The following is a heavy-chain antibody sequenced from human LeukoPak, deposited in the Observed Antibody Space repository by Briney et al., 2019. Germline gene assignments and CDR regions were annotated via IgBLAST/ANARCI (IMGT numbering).Heavy chain of an antibody. D-gene: IGHD3-22*01. Sequence: GGSLRLSCAASGFTFCSYAMHWVRQAPGKGLEWVAVISYDGSNKYYADSVKGRFTISRDNSKNTLYLQMNSLRAEDTAVYYCARDTRYYYDSSGYVLDYWGQGTLVTVSS. CDR3: ARDTRYYYDSSGYVLDY. J-gene: IGHJ4*02. CDR1: GFTFCSYA. CDR2: ISYDGSNK. V-gene: IGHV3-30-3*01.